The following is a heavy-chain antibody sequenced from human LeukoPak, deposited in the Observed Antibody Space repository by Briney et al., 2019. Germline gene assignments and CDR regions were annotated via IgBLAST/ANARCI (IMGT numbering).Heavy chain of an antibody. CDR3: AKWGYYDFWSGYNNWFDP. V-gene: IGHV3-23*01. Sequence: GASLRLSCAASGFTFSSYAMSWVRQAPGKGLEWVSAISGSGGSTYYADSVKGRFTISRDNSKNTLYLQMNSLRAEDTAVYYCAKWGYYDFWSGYNNWFDPWGQGTLVTVSS. CDR1: GFTFSSYA. D-gene: IGHD3-3*01. J-gene: IGHJ5*02. CDR2: ISGSGGST.